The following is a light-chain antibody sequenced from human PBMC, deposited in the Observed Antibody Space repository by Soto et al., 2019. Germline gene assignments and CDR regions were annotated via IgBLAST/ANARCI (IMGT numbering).Light chain of an antibody. CDR3: QSYDSSPPGSRV. V-gene: IGLV1-40*01. CDR2: GNS. CDR1: SSNIGAGYD. Sequence: QSVLTQPPSVSGAPGQRVTISCTGSSSNIGAGYDVHWYQQLPGTAPKLLIYGNSNRPSGVPDRFSGSKSGTSASLAITGLQAEDEADYYCQSYDSSPPGSRVFGGGTKLTVL. J-gene: IGLJ3*02.